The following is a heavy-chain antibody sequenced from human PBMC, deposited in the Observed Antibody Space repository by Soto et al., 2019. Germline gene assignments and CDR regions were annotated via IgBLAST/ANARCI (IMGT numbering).Heavy chain of an antibody. CDR1: GGSISSGGYS. Sequence: QLQLQESGSGLVKPSQTLSLTCAVSGGSISSGGYSWSWIRQPPGKGLEWIGYIYHSGSTYYNPSLQSRVTISVDRSKNQFSLKLSSVTAADTAVYYCARGHYDFWSGYYGGSYFDYWGQGTLVTVSS. CDR3: ARGHYDFWSGYYGGSYFDY. J-gene: IGHJ4*02. D-gene: IGHD3-3*01. V-gene: IGHV4-30-2*01. CDR2: IYHSGST.